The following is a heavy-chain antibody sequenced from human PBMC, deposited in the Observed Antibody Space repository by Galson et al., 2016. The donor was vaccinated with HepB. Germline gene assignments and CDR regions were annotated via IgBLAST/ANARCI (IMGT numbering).Heavy chain of an antibody. V-gene: IGHV1-69*13. Sequence: SVKVSCKASGGTFSNYAISWVRQAPGQGLEWLGGIVPISGSANYPQKFQGRLTITADESTGTAYMDLRSLTSEDTAMYFCARWDRGVMNDDLDIWGQGTMVTV. J-gene: IGHJ3*02. D-gene: IGHD3-10*01. CDR3: ARWDRGVMNDDLDI. CDR1: GGTFSNYA. CDR2: IVPISGSA.